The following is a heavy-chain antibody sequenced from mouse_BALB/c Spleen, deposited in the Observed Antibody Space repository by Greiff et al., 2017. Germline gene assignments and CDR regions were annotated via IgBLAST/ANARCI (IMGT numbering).Heavy chain of an antibody. CDR3: ARSTTVVATYYAMDY. Sequence: VQRVESGPGLVAPSQSLSITCTVSGFSLTGYGVNWVRQPPGKGLEWLGMIWGDGSTDYNSALKSRLSISKDNSKSQVFLKMNSLQTDDTARYYCARSTTVVATYYAMDYWGQGTSVTVSS. J-gene: IGHJ4*01. V-gene: IGHV2-6-7*01. CDR2: IWGDGST. D-gene: IGHD1-1*01. CDR1: GFSLTGYG.